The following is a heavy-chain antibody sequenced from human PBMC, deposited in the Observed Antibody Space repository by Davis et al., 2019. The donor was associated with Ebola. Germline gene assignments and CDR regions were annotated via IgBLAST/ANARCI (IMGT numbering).Heavy chain of an antibody. CDR1: GFTFSSYS. CDR2: ISSSSSYI. Sequence: GESLKISCAASGFTFSSYSMNWVRQAPGKGLEWVSSISSSSSYIYYADSVKGRFTISRDNAKNSLYLQMNSLRAEDTAVYYCARVGVWCSSTSCYQGLDYWGQGTLVTVSS. V-gene: IGHV3-21*01. D-gene: IGHD2-2*01. CDR3: ARVGVWCSSTSCYQGLDY. J-gene: IGHJ4*02.